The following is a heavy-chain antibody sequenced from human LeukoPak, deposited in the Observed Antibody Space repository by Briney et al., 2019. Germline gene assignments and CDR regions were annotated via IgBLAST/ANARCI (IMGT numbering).Heavy chain of an antibody. J-gene: IGHJ2*01. CDR2: IYSGGDT. CDR1: GFTVRSYY. Sequence: GGSLRLSCAASGFTVRSYYMAWVRQAPGKGLEWVSVIYSGGDTYYADSVKGRFTISRDNSKNMIYLEMSSLKAEDTAVYYCARPDGHFVWYFDLWGRGTLVTVSS. V-gene: IGHV3-66*04. D-gene: IGHD5-24*01. CDR3: ARPDGHFVWYFDL.